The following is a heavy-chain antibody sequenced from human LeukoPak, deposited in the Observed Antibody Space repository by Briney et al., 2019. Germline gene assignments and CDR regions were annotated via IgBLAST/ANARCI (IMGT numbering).Heavy chain of an antibody. J-gene: IGHJ4*02. Sequence: GGSLRLSCAASGLSFGDYAMNWVRQARGTGPEWVSGISGSGSHTFYRDSVQGRFTISRANDKNSLYLQMNSLRAEDTALYPCARAGLTGSPLVDYWGQGTLVTVSS. CDR1: GLSFGDYA. D-gene: IGHD1-14*01. V-gene: IGHV3-20*01. CDR2: ISGSGSHT. CDR3: ARAGLTGSPLVDY.